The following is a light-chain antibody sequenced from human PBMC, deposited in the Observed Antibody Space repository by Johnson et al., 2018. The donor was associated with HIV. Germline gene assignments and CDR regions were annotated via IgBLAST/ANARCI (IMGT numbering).Light chain of an antibody. CDR1: SSNIGSNT. CDR2: RDI. CDR3: AALDDSLNGHYV. J-gene: IGLJ1*01. Sequence: QSVLTQPPSVSAAPGQKVTISCSGSSSNIGSNTVNWYQHLPGTAPNLLIYRDIQRPSGVPDRFSASKSGTSASLAISGLQAEDEADYYCAALDDSLNGHYVFGTGTKVTVL. V-gene: IGLV1-44*01.